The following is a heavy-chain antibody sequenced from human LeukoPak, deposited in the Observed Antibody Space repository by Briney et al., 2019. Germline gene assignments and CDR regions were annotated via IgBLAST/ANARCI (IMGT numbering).Heavy chain of an antibody. CDR3: ARDDYFGSGTYFAHY. CDR2: ISYDGSNK. V-gene: IGHV3-33*05. J-gene: IGHJ4*02. D-gene: IGHD3-10*01. CDR1: GFTFSSYG. Sequence: PGGSLRLSCEASGFTFSSYGMHWVRQAPGKGLEWVAVISYDGSNKYYADSVKGRFTISRDNSKNTLYLQMNSLRAEDTAVYYCARDDYFGSGTYFAHYWGQGTLVTVSS.